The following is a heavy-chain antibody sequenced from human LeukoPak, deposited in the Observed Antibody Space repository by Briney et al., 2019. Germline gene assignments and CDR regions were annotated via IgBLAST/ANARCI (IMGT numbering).Heavy chain of an antibody. V-gene: IGHV4-31*03. D-gene: IGHD3-22*01. J-gene: IGHJ5*02. CDR2: ISYSGST. Sequence: SQTLSLTCTVSRVSITIGGYYWSWIRQYPGKGLEWIGYISYSGSTNYNPSLKSRVTMSIDTSDNQFSLKLSSVTAADTAVYYCASSFFYDSRGSWNWFDPWGQGALVTVSS. CDR1: RVSITIGGYY. CDR3: ASSFFYDSRGSWNWFDP.